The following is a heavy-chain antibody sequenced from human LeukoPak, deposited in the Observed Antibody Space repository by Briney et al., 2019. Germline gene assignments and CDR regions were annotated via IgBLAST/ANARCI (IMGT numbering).Heavy chain of an antibody. Sequence: SETLSLTCTVSGGSISSYYWSWIRQPPGKGLEWTGYIYYSGSTNYNPSLKSRVTISVDTSKNQFSLKLSSVTAADTAVYYCARSQVTTYYYDSSGLYAFDIWGQGTMVTVSS. J-gene: IGHJ3*02. D-gene: IGHD3-22*01. V-gene: IGHV4-59*01. CDR1: GGSISSYY. CDR2: IYYSGST. CDR3: ARSQVTTYYYDSSGLYAFDI.